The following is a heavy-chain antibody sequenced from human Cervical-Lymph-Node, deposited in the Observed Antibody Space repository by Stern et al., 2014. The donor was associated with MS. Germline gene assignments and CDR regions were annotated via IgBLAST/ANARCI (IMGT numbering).Heavy chain of an antibody. J-gene: IGHJ4*02. V-gene: IGHV1-2*06. CDR2: INPSSGST. D-gene: IGHD3-10*01. CDR1: GYIFTSFY. CDR3: ARSQIKGIPFDF. Sequence: EQLLESGAEVRKPETSVKISCKASGYIFTSFYIHWVRQTPGQGLALLGRINPSSGSTKYAQNFRGRVTLTRDTSSNTTYIELRRLTSDDTAIYYCARSQIKGIPFDFWGQGSLVTVSS.